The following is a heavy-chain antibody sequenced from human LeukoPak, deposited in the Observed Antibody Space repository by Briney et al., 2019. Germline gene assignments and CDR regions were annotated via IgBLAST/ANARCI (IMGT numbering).Heavy chain of an antibody. V-gene: IGHV3-23*01. CDR1: GFTFSNYA. CDR2: ISGSGGYT. J-gene: IGHJ4*02. Sequence: GGSLRLSCAASGFTFSNYAMSWVRQAPGKGLEWVSAISGSGGYTYYADSVKGRFSISRDNSKNTLSLQMDSLRADDTAVYYCAKEWSGRYFDSWGQGTLVTVSS. CDR3: AKEWSGRYFDS. D-gene: IGHD2-15*01.